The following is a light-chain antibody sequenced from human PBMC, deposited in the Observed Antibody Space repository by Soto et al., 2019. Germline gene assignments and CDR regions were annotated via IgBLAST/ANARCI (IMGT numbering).Light chain of an antibody. V-gene: IGKV3-20*01. CDR1: QTISRSY. Sequence: EIVLTQSPHTLSLSPGETTSLSSRTSQTISRSYFAWYQQKPGQSPRLLVYAASIRTPDIPARFRGSGSAADFTHTISRLEPADFSVYYCQHYDGSLTFGGGTRVEIK. CDR3: QHYDGSLT. CDR2: AAS. J-gene: IGKJ4*01.